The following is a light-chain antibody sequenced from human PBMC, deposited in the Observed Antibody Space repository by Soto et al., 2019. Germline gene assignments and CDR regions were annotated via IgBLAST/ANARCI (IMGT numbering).Light chain of an antibody. V-gene: IGKV3-11*01. CDR3: QPYATTVT. Sequence: SVCTQAPATGSLSPGEGATRVGRASPSVRSYFAWYKQKPGQDPNLLIYDASNRATVIPASFSRSGSATDSTLPIRSTEPAYSAAYYCQPYATTVTFGKGTQVDIK. CDR2: DAS. CDR1: PSVRSY. J-gene: IGKJ4*01.